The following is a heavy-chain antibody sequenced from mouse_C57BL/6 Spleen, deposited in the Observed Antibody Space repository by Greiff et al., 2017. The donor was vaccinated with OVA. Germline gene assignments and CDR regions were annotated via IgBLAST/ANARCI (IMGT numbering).Heavy chain of an antibody. CDR3: ARGIYDGYYAY. CDR2: IYPGDGDT. CDR1: GYAFSSSW. D-gene: IGHD2-3*01. J-gene: IGHJ2*01. Sequence: VQGVESGPELVKPGASVKISCKASGYAFSSSWMNWVKQRPGQGLEWIGRIYPGDGDTNYNGKFKGKATLTADKSSSTAYMQLSSLTSEDSAVYFCARGIYDGYYAYWGQGTTLTVSS. V-gene: IGHV1-82*01.